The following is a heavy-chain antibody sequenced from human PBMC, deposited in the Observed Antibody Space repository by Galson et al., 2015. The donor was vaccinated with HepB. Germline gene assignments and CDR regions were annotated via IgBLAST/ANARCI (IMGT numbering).Heavy chain of an antibody. V-gene: IGHV3-7*03. Sequence: SLRLSCAASGFTFSSYWMGWVRQAPGKGLEWVANIKQDGSEKYYVDSVKGRFTISRDNAKNSLYLQMNSLRAEDTAVYYCARDRESCAFDIWGQGTMVTVSS. CDR1: GFTFSSYW. J-gene: IGHJ3*02. CDR3: ARDRESCAFDI. D-gene: IGHD3-10*01. CDR2: IKQDGSEK.